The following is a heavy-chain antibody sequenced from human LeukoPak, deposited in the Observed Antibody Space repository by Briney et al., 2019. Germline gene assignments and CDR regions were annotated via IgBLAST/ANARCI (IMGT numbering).Heavy chain of an antibody. J-gene: IGHJ4*02. CDR2: ISADGRTT. D-gene: IGHD2-2*01. Sequence: GGSLRLSCTASGFTFSNYAMSWVRQAPGKGLEWVSTISADGRTTYYADSVKGRFTVSRGYSKNTLYLHLNSLRAEDTAVYHCAKVGCSTTSCYAGDDYWGQGTLVIISS. CDR3: AKVGCSTTSCYAGDDY. V-gene: IGHV3-23*01. CDR1: GFTFSNYA.